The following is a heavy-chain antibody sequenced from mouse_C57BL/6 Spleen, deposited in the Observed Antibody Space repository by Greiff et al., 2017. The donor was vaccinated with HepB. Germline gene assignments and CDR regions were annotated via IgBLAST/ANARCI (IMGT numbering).Heavy chain of an antibody. J-gene: IGHJ2*01. Sequence: QVQLKESGAELVRPGASVTLSCKASGYTFTDYEMHWVKQTPVHGLEWIGAIDPETGGTAYNQKFKGKAILTADKSSSTAYMELRSLTSEDSAVYYCTRLNYYGRGWGQGTTLTVSS. CDR1: GYTFTDYE. V-gene: IGHV1-15*01. D-gene: IGHD1-1*01. CDR3: TRLNYYGRG. CDR2: IDPETGGT.